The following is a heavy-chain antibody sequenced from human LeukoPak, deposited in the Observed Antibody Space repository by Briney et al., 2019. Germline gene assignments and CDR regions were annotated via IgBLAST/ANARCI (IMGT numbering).Heavy chain of an antibody. CDR2: INPSGGST. Sequence: ASVKVSCKAFGYTFTSNYMHWVRQAPGQGLEWMGIINPSGGSTSYAQKFQGRVTMTRDMSTSTVYMELSSLRSEDTAVYYCARDFWTTVVTPGDYYYMDVWGKGTTVTVSS. J-gene: IGHJ6*03. CDR1: GYTFTSNY. CDR3: ARDFWTTVVTPGDYYYMDV. D-gene: IGHD4-23*01. V-gene: IGHV1-46*01.